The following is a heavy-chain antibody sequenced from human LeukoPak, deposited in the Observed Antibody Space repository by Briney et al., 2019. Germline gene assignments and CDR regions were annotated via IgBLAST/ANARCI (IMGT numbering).Heavy chain of an antibody. Sequence: SVKVSCKASGGTFSSYAISWVRQATGQGLEWMGGIIPIFGTANYAQKFQGRVTITTDESTSTAYMELSSLRSEDTAVYYCARVAVTVTTQRSYYYYMDVWGKGTTVTVSS. V-gene: IGHV1-69*05. CDR2: IIPIFGTA. CDR1: GGTFSSYA. CDR3: ARVAVTVTTQRSYYYYMDV. D-gene: IGHD4-17*01. J-gene: IGHJ6*03.